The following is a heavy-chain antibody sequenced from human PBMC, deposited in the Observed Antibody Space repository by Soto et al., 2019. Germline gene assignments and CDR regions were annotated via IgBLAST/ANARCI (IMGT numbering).Heavy chain of an antibody. Sequence: LXLXCAVSGDSIISXYHWACSRQSPGRGLEWIASIYHTGTTYYTQSLESRVTISVETSKNQFSLRMSPVTAAASAVYFCARTDNVGYYQHFGQGNLGTVSS. V-gene: IGHV4-38-2*01. J-gene: IGHJ1*01. CDR2: IYHTGTT. D-gene: IGHD3-3*01. CDR3: ARTDNVGYYQH. CDR1: GDSIISXYH.